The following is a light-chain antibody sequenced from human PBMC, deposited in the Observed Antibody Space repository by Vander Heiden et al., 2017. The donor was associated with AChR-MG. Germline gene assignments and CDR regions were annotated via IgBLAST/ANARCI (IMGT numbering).Light chain of an antibody. CDR2: GAS. Sequence: EIVITQSPATLSVSPGERATLSCRASQSVSSNLAWYQQKPGQAPRLLIYGASTRATGIPARFSGSGSGTEFTLTISSLQSEDFAVYYCQQDNTWPRTFGQRTRVEIK. J-gene: IGKJ1*01. CDR3: QQDNTWPRT. V-gene: IGKV3-15*01. CDR1: QSVSSN.